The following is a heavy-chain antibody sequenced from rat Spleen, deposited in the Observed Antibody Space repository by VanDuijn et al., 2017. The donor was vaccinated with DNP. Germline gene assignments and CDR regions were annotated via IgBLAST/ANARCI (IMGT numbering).Heavy chain of an antibody. CDR1: GFTFSYYW. V-gene: IGHV5-31*01. Sequence: EVQLVESGGDLVQPGRSLKLSCVGSGFTFSYYWMAWIRQVPGKGLEWIASITGGGGTTSYPDSVKGRFTISRDDAKNTLSLQMDSLRSEDPATYFWARHAGVYYGLVGAMDAWGQGTSVTVSS. D-gene: IGHD1-6*01. CDR2: ITGGGGTT. J-gene: IGHJ4*01. CDR3: ARHAGVYYGLVGAMDA.